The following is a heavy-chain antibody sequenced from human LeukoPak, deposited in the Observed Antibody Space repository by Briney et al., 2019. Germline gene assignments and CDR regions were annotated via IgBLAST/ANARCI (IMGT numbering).Heavy chain of an antibody. Sequence: PGGSLRLSCEASGFTFSNYAVSWVRQAPGKGLEWVSVITGGDGTTYYGDSVKGRFSISRDNSKNTVYLQMNSLRVEDTAIYYCAKDMEEWELGEGYFDYWGQGILVTVSS. CDR2: ITGGDGTT. V-gene: IGHV3-23*01. CDR3: AKDMEEWELGEGYFDY. D-gene: IGHD1-26*01. J-gene: IGHJ4*02. CDR1: GFTFSNYA.